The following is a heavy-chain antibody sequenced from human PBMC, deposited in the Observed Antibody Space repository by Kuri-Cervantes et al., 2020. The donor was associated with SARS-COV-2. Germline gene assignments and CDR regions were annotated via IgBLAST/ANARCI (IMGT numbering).Heavy chain of an antibody. CDR3: ARDPTPYYDFWSGSYYFDY. D-gene: IGHD3-3*01. CDR1: GYIFTGYY. CDR2: INPSGGST. V-gene: IGHV1-46*01. J-gene: IGHJ4*02. Sequence: ASVKVSCKASGYIFTGYYMQWVRQAPGQGLEWMGIINPSGGSTSYAQKFQGRVTMTRDTSTSTVYMELSSLRSEDTAVYYCARDPTPYYDFWSGSYYFDYWGQGTLVTVSS.